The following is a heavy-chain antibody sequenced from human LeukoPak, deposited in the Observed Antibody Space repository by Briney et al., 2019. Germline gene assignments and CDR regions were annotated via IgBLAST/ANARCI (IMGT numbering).Heavy chain of an antibody. D-gene: IGHD3-22*01. CDR3: ATSPGYYDSSGSGYYPGYYFDY. J-gene: IGHJ4*02. CDR1: GFTFSTYS. Sequence: GGSLRLSCAASGFTFSTYSMNWVRQAPGKGLEWVSSISSSNNFIYYSDSVKGRFTISRDDAKNSLYLQMNSLRAEDTAVYYCATSPGYYDSSGSGYYPGYYFDYWGQGTLVTVSS. V-gene: IGHV3-21*01. CDR2: ISSSNNFI.